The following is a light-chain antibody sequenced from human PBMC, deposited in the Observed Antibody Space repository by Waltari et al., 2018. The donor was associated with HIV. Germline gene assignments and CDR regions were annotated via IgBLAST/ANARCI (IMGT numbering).Light chain of an antibody. CDR3: QQYDKLPIT. J-gene: IGKJ5*01. V-gene: IGKV1-33*01. CDR2: DAS. Sequence: DISITQSPSSLSASVGDRVPLTCQASQDITNYLDWYQQKTGKAPKLLTYDASNLETGVTSRFSGSGSGTDFTFTISSMQTEDIATYYCQQYDKLPITFGQGTRLETK. CDR1: QDITNY.